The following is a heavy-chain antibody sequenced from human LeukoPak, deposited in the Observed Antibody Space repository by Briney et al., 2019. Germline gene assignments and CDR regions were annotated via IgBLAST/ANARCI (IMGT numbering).Heavy chain of an antibody. V-gene: IGHV3-23*01. Sequence: GGSLRLSCAASGFTFSSYAMSWVRQAPGKGLEWVSAINGSGGSTYYADSVKGRFTISRDNSKNTLYLQMNSLRAEDTAVYYCAKDGYCSSTSCPRYYYYYYYMDVWGKGTTVTVSS. CDR3: AKDGYCSSTSCPRYYYYYYYMDV. J-gene: IGHJ6*03. CDR2: INGSGGST. CDR1: GFTFSSYA. D-gene: IGHD2-2*01.